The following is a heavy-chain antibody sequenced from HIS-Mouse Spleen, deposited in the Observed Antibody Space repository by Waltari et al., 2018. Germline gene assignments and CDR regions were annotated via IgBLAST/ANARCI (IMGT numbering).Heavy chain of an antibody. CDR2: ISYDGSNK. CDR1: GFTFSSYG. CDR3: AKDKHHAFDY. V-gene: IGHV3-30*18. J-gene: IGHJ4*02. Sequence: QVQLVESGGGVVQPGRSLRPSCAASGFTFSSYGMHWVRQAPGKGLEWVAVISYDGSNKYYADSVKGRFTISRDNSKNTLYLQMNSLRAEDTAVYYCAKDKHHAFDYWGQGTLVTVSS.